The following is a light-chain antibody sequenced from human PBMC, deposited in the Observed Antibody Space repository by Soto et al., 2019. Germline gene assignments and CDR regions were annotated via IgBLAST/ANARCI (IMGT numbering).Light chain of an antibody. Sequence: QAVVMQPPSVSGAPGQRVTISCTGSSSNIGAGYDVHWYQQLPGTAPKFLIYGNSNRPSGVPDRFSGSKSGTSASLAITGLQAEDEADYYCQSYDSSLSVVFGGGTKLTVL. J-gene: IGLJ2*01. CDR3: QSYDSSLSVV. V-gene: IGLV1-40*01. CDR2: GNS. CDR1: SSNIGAGYD.